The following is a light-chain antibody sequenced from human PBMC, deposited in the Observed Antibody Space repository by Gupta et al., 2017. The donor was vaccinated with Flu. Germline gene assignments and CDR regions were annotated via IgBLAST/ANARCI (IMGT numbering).Light chain of an antibody. Sequence: PGTLSLSPGESATLSCRASQSVGSYLAWYQQKAGQAPRLLIYDASSRAAGISDRFSGSGSGTDFTLTISILEPEDFAVYYCQQEVGSPVPFGQGTRVEIK. CDR2: DAS. V-gene: IGKV3-20*01. CDR1: QSVGSY. CDR3: QQEVGSPVP. J-gene: IGKJ1*01.